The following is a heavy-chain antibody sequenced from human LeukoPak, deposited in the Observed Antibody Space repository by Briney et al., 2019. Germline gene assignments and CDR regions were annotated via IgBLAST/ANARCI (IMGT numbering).Heavy chain of an antibody. CDR2: INAGNGNT. CDR3: ARVVRAYGLVGY. D-gene: IGHD3-10*01. CDR1: GYTFTSYA. Sequence: ASVKVSCKASGYTFTSYAMHWVRQAPGQRLEWMGWINAGNGNTKYSQKFQGRVTITRDTSASTAYMELSSLRSEDTAVYYCARVVRAYGLVGYWGQGTLVTVSS. J-gene: IGHJ4*02. V-gene: IGHV1-3*01.